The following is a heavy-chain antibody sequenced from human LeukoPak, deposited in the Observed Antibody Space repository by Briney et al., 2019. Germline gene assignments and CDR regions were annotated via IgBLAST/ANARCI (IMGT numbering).Heavy chain of an antibody. CDR1: GXSFSNYN. CDR2: VTTSSSAI. J-gene: IGHJ3*01. V-gene: IGHV3-48*02. D-gene: IGHD1-26*01. CDR3: ARDGGGTGGTYHHTFDL. Sequence: GGSLRLSCAASGXSFSNYNMNWVRQGPGKGLEWISYVTTSSSAIYYADSVKGRFTISRDNAKSSLYLQMDSLRDEDTAVYYCARDGGGTGGTYHHTFDLWGQGTMVTVSS.